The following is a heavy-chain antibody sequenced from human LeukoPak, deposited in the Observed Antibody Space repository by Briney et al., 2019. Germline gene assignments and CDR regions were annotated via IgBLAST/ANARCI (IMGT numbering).Heavy chain of an antibody. D-gene: IGHD2-2*01. CDR3: ARGVVPAANNNYFDY. J-gene: IGHJ4*02. V-gene: IGHV3-21*01. CDR1: GFSFNTYS. CDR2: ISSSSSYV. Sequence: NSGGSLRLSCAASGFSFNTYSMTWVRQAAGRGLEWVSSISSSSSYVLYADSVKGRFTISRDNAKNSLYLQMNSLRAEDTAVYYCARGVVPAANNNYFDYWGQGTLVTVSS.